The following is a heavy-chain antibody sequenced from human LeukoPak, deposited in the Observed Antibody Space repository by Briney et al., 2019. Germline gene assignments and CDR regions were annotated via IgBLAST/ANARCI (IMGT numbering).Heavy chain of an antibody. CDR3: AKRAGSWYFDL. J-gene: IGHJ2*01. Sequence: GRSLRLSCVASGLTFDESAMHWVRQTPRKGLEWVSGISWNSGSIGYADSVKGRFTISRDNAKNSLYLQMNSLRVEDTAMYYCAKRAGSWYFDLWGRGTLVSVSS. V-gene: IGHV3-9*01. CDR2: ISWNSGSI. CDR1: GLTFDESA.